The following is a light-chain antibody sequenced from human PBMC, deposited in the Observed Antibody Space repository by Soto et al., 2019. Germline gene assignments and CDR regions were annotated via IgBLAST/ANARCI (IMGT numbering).Light chain of an antibody. Sequence: QSALTQPASVSGSPGQSITISCTGSSGDVGAYTSASWYQQHPGKAPKLMIYEVSNWPTGVSRLFSGSKSGNTASLTISGLQAEDEAHYYCSSYTSDNRNYVFGTGTKLTVL. CDR1: SGDVGAYTS. CDR2: EVS. V-gene: IGLV2-14*01. J-gene: IGLJ1*01. CDR3: SSYTSDNRNYV.